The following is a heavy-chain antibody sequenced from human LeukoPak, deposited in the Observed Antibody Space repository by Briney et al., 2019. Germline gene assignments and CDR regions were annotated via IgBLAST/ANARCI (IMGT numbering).Heavy chain of an antibody. V-gene: IGHV4-34*01. CDR3: AIWFGEALDY. Sequence: SEALSLTCAVYGGSFSGYYWSWIRQPPGKGLEWIGEINHSGSTNYNPSLKSRVTISVDTSKNQFSLKLSSVTAADTAVYYCAIWFGEALDYWGQGTLVTVSS. J-gene: IGHJ4*02. CDR2: INHSGST. D-gene: IGHD3-10*01. CDR1: GGSFSGYY.